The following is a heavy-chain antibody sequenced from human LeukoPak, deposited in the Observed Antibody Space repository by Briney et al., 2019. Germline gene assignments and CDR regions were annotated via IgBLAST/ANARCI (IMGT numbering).Heavy chain of an antibody. CDR1: GFTFSSYG. J-gene: IGHJ4*02. CDR2: IFYDGSDK. Sequence: GRSLRLSCAASGFTFSSYGMHWVRQAPGKGLEWVAVIFYDGSDKYYADSVKGRFTISRDNSKNTLYLQMNSLRAEDTAVYYCAKDHTRTDYSFDYWGQGTLVTVSS. D-gene: IGHD2-2*02. CDR3: AKDHTRTDYSFDY. V-gene: IGHV3-30*18.